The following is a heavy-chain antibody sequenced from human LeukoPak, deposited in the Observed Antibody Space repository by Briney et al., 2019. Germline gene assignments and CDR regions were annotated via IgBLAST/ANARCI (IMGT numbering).Heavy chain of an antibody. Sequence: ASVKVSCKASGYSFTDYYIHWVRQAPGQGFEWMGWINPKSGATDYSQKFQGRVTLTGDTSIAAAYMELSNLRSDDTAVYHCVRAGPAAPLDYWGQGTLVTVSP. D-gene: IGHD2-15*01. CDR1: GYSFTDYY. CDR3: VRAGPAAPLDY. V-gene: IGHV1-2*02. CDR2: INPKSGAT. J-gene: IGHJ4*02.